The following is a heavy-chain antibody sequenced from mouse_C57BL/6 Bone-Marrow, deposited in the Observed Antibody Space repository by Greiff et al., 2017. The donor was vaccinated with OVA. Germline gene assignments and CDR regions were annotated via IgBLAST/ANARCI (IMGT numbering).Heavy chain of an antibody. Sequence: VQLQQPGAELVRPGTSVKLSCKASGYTFTNYWMHWVKQRPGQGLEWIGVIAPSDSYINYNQKFKGRATLTVDTSSSTAYMRLSSLTSEDSAVYYCARYGSRLALHYWGQGTSLTVSS. CDR2: IAPSDSYI. D-gene: IGHD1-1*01. V-gene: IGHV1-59*01. CDR1: GYTFTNYW. CDR3: ARYGSRLALHY. J-gene: IGHJ2*02.